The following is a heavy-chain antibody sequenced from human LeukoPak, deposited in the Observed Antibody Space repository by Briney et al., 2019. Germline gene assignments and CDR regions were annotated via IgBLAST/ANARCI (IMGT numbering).Heavy chain of an antibody. CDR2: ISGSGKSNSP. J-gene: IGHJ4*02. V-gene: IGHV3-23*01. D-gene: IGHD4-11*01. Sequence: PGGSLRLSCVASGFTFDSYAMSWVRQAPGKGLEWVSAISGSGKSNSPWYADSVRGRFTISRDNSKNTVYLQMQNLRAEDTAVYFCARDRNYPRDQFDYWGQGTLVTVSS. CDR1: GFTFDSYA. CDR3: ARDRNYPRDQFDY.